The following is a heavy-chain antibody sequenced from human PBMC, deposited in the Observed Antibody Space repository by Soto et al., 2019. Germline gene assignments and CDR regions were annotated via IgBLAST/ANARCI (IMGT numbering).Heavy chain of an antibody. Sequence: GGSLRLSCAASGFTFSNAWMSWVRQAPGKGLEWVGRIKSKTDGGTTDYAAPVKGRFTISRDDSKNTLYLQMNSLKTEDTAVYYCTTGVVVVVAATPYYYYMDVWGKGTTVTVSS. CDR1: GFTFSNAW. V-gene: IGHV3-15*01. CDR3: TTGVVVVVAATPYYYYMDV. D-gene: IGHD2-15*01. CDR2: IKSKTDGGTT. J-gene: IGHJ6*03.